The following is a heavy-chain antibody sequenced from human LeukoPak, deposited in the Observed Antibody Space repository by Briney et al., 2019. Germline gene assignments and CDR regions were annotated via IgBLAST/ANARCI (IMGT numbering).Heavy chain of an antibody. D-gene: IGHD2-15*01. J-gene: IGHJ5*02. Sequence: GASKKISSMGSGYTFNSYWIGWVRLMTGKGLEWMGIIYPGDSDTRYSPSFQGQVTISADKSISAAYLQWSSLKASDTAMYYCARHVDWFDPWGQGTLVTVSS. CDR1: GYTFNSYW. CDR2: IYPGDSDT. V-gene: IGHV5-51*01. CDR3: ARHVDWFDP.